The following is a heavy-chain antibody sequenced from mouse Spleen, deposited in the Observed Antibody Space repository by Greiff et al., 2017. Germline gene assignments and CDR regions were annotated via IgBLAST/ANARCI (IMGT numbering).Heavy chain of an antibody. V-gene: IGHV7-3*01. CDR1: GFTFTDYY. D-gene: IGHD1-1*01. CDR2: IRNKANGYTT. Sequence: EVKLVESGGGLVQPGGSLSLSCAASGFTFTDYYMSWVRQPPGKALEWLGFIRNKANGYTTEYSASVKGRFTISRDNSQSILYLQMNALRAEDSATYYCARSLIGRGYFDYWGQGTTLTVSS. CDR3: ARSLIGRGYFDY. J-gene: IGHJ2*01.